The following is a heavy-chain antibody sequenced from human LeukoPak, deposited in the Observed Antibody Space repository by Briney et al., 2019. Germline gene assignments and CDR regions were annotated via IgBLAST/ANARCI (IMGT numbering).Heavy chain of an antibody. J-gene: IGHJ5*02. V-gene: IGHV1-2*02. D-gene: IGHD3-16*01. CDR3: ARERRVWGSNWFDP. CDR1: GYTFTGYY. Sequence: ASVKVSCKASGYTFTGYYMHWVRQAPGQGLEWMGWINPNSGGTNYAQKFQGRVTMTRDTSISTAYMELSRLRSDDTAVYYCARERRVWGSNWFDPWGQGTLVTVSS. CDR2: INPNSGGT.